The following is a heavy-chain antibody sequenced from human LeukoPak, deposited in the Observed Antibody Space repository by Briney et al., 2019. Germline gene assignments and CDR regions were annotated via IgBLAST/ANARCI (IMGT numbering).Heavy chain of an antibody. CDR1: GGSISSYY. CDR3: ARGTYFWSVDY. CDR2: IYYSGST. Sequence: SETLSLTCTVSGGSISSYYWSWLRQPPGKGLEWIGYIYYSGSTNYNPSLKSRVTISIDTSKNQFSLKLSSVTAADTAVYYCARGTYFWSVDYWGQGTLVTVSS. D-gene: IGHD3-3*01. J-gene: IGHJ4*02. V-gene: IGHV4-59*01.